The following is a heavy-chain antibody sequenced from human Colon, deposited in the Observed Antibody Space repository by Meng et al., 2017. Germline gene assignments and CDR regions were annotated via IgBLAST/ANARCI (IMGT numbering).Heavy chain of an antibody. D-gene: IGHD3/OR15-3a*01. CDR1: GGSISSNW. V-gene: IGHV4-4*02. Sequence: VQLPGSGPGLVKPSGTLSLTCAVSGGSISSNWGSWVRQPPGKGLEWIGEFFHTGRTNYDPSLKSRVTISVDKSNNQFSLKLTSVTAADTAVYYCARHISILGQRGFDYWGQGTLVTVAS. J-gene: IGHJ4*02. CDR3: ARHISILGQRGFDY. CDR2: FFHTGRT.